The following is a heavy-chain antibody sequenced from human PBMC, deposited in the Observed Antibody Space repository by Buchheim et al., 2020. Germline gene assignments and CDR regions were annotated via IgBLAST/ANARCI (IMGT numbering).Heavy chain of an antibody. CDR3: ARARGIVVVPFDY. J-gene: IGHJ4*02. Sequence: QVQLQQWGAGLLKPSETLSLTCAVYGGSFSGYYWSWIRQPPGKGLEWIGEINHSGSTNYNPSLKSRVTISVDTSKNQLSLKLSSVTAADTAVYYCARARGIVVVPFDYWGQGTL. V-gene: IGHV4-34*01. CDR1: GGSFSGYY. CDR2: INHSGST. D-gene: IGHD3-22*01.